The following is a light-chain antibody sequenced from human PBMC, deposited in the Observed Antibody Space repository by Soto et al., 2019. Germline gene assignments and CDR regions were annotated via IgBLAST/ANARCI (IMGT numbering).Light chain of an antibody. V-gene: IGLV2-14*03. CDR3: SSYTSSSTLV. CDR1: SSDAGGYNS. J-gene: IGLJ2*01. Sequence: SALTQPASVSGSPGQSITISCTGTSSDAGGYNSVSWYQHHPGKAPKLMIYDVSNRPSGVSNRFSGSKSGNTASLTISGLQAEDEADYYCSSYTSSSTLVFGGGTKLTVL. CDR2: DVS.